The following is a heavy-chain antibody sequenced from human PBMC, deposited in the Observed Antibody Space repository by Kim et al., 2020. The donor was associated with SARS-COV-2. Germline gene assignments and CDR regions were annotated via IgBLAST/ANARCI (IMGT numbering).Heavy chain of an antibody. CDR1: GFTFSSYA. Sequence: GGSLRLSCAASGFTFSSYAMSWVRQAPGKGLEWVSAISGSGGSTYYADSVKGRFTISRDNSKNTLYLQMNSLRAEDTDVYYCAKGADIVVVPAAIEFLYWGQGTLVTVSS. J-gene: IGHJ4*02. V-gene: IGHV3-23*01. D-gene: IGHD2-2*02. CDR3: AKGADIVVVPAAIEFLY. CDR2: ISGSGGST.